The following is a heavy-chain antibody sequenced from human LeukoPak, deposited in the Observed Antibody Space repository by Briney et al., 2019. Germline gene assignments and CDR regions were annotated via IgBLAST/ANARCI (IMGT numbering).Heavy chain of an antibody. CDR2: IYSGGST. J-gene: IGHJ6*02. CDR3: ARDSRVATNYYYYGMDV. CDR1: GFTLSSNY. D-gene: IGHD5-12*01. V-gene: IGHV3-66*01. Sequence: RGGSLRLSCAASGFTLSSNYMSWVRQAPGKGLEWVSVIYSGGSTYYADSVKGRFTISRDNSKNTLYLQMNSLRAEDTAVYYCARDSRVATNYYYYGMDVWGQGTTVTVSS.